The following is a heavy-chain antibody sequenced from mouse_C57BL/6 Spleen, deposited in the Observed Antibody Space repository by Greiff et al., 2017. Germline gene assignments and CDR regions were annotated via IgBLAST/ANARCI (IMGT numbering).Heavy chain of an antibody. V-gene: IGHV1-53*01. CDR3: ARERVYYRGYFDV. Sequence: VQLQQPGTELVKPGASVKLSCKASGYTFTSYWMHWVKQRPGQGLEWIGNINPSNGGTNYNEKLKSKATLTVDKSSSTAYMQLSSLTSEDSAVYYCARERVYYRGYFDVWGTGTTVTVSS. J-gene: IGHJ1*03. CDR2: INPSNGGT. CDR1: GYTFTSYW. D-gene: IGHD1-1*01.